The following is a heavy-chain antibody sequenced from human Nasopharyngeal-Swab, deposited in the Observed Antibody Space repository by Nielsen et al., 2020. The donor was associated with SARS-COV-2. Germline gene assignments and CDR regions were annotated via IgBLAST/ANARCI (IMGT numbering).Heavy chain of an antibody. CDR2: INPDGSEK. CDR1: GFTLSSLW. D-gene: IGHD2-15*01. J-gene: IGHJ3*01. CDR3: ARDWSRAADV. Sequence: ESLKISCAASGFTLSSLWMSLVRQVPGKGLEWVADINPDGSEKFYVDSVKGRFTISRDNAKNSMSLQMNSLRVEDTAVYYCARDWSRAADVWGQGTMVTVSS. V-gene: IGHV3-7*01.